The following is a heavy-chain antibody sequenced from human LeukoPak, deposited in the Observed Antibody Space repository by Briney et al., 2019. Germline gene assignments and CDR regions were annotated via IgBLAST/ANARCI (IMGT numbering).Heavy chain of an antibody. V-gene: IGHV3-23*01. CDR3: AKGRYSSGYNLSAY. J-gene: IGHJ4*02. D-gene: IGHD3-22*01. CDR1: GFTFSSYA. Sequence: PGGSLRLSCAASGFTFSSYAMSWVRQAPGKGLEWVSAISGSGGSTYYADSVKGRFTISRDNSKNTLYLQMNSLRAEDTAVYYCAKGRYSSGYNLSAYWGQGTLVTVSS. CDR2: ISGSGGST.